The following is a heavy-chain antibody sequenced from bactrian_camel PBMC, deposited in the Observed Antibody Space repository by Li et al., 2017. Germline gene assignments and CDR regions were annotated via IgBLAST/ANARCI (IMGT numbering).Heavy chain of an antibody. CDR3: AIGLHLEIMGSWADADFEY. V-gene: IGHV3S1*01. CDR1: VDTIGRYC. J-gene: IGHJ4*01. D-gene: IGHD1*01. Sequence: QVQLVESGGDSVQAGGSLRLTCVASVDTIGRYCMGWFRQFPGKEREGVAALYIGGGSTYYADSVKGRFTISHDNAKNMLYLDMNSLKPEDTAMYYCAIGLHLEIMGSWADADFEYWGQGTQVTVS. CDR2: LYIGGGST.